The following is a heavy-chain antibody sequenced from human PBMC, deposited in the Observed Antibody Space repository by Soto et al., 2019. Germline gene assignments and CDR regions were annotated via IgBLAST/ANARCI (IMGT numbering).Heavy chain of an antibody. CDR3: ARGECRAAAGICYYYYGMDV. J-gene: IGHJ6*02. D-gene: IGHD6-13*01. V-gene: IGHV1-46*03. CDR2: INPSGGST. CDR1: GYTFTSYY. Sequence: GASVKVSCKASGYTFTSYYMHWVRQAPGQGLEWMGIINPSGGSTSYAQKFQGRVTMTRDTSTSTVYMELSSLRSEDTAVYYCARGECRAAAGICYYYYGMDVWGQGTTVTVSS.